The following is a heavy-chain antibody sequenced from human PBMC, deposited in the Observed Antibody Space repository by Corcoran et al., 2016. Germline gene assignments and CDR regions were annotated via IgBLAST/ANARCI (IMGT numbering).Heavy chain of an antibody. CDR3: AIRHPNRDYFDY. J-gene: IGHJ4*02. Sequence: EVQLVQSGAEVKKSGESLKISCQGSRYSFSNYWIAWVRQMPGEGLAWMGIIYPGDSDTSYSPSFQGQVTISAAKSISTAYLQWSSLKASDTAMYYCAIRHPNRDYFDYGGPGTLVTVSS. CDR2: IYPGDSDT. V-gene: IGHV5-51*01. CDR1: RYSFSNYW.